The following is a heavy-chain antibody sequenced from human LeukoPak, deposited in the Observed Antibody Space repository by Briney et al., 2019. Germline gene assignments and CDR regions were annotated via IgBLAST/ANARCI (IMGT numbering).Heavy chain of an antibody. J-gene: IGHJ3*01. D-gene: IGHD3-22*01. CDR1: GYSISSGYY. CDR3: ARDHHRRLYDSQARDTFDV. V-gene: IGHV4-38-2*02. Sequence: SETLSLTCTVSGYSISSGYYWGWIRQPPGKGLEWIGSIYHSGSTYYNPSLKSRVTISVDTSKNQFSLKLSSVTAADTAVYYCARDHHRRLYDSQARDTFDVWGQGTVVTVSS. CDR2: IYHSGST.